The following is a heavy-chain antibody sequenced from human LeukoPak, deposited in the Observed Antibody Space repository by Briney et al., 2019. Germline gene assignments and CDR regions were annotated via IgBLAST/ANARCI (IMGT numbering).Heavy chain of an antibody. CDR3: ARQIATYYYYIDV. D-gene: IGHD2-21*01. CDR1: GYNFTTYW. J-gene: IGHJ6*03. V-gene: IGHV5-51*01. CDR2: IWPGDSDT. Sequence: GESLKISCKGSGYNFTTYWIGWVRQMPGKGLEWMGIIWPGDSDTTYGPSFQGQVIISADKSISTAYLQWSSLKASDTAMYYCARQIATYYYYIDVWGKGTTVTVSS.